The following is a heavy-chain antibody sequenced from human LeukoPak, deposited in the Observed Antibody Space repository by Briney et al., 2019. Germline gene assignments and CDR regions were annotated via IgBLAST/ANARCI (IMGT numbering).Heavy chain of an antibody. Sequence: PGGSLRLSCSASGFSFSSYAMHWVRQAPGEGLEYVSAISANGVSTYYANSVKGRFTISRDNSKNTLYLQMNSLRAEDTAVYYCARDIDYGDYEYAFDIWGQGTMVTVSS. CDR2: ISANGVST. D-gene: IGHD4-17*01. CDR1: GFSFSSYA. V-gene: IGHV3-64*01. J-gene: IGHJ3*02. CDR3: ARDIDYGDYEYAFDI.